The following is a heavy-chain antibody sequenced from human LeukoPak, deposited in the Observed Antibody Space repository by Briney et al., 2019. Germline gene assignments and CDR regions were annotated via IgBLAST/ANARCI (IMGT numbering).Heavy chain of an antibody. D-gene: IGHD1-7*01. CDR3: ARRSLTGTTVN. CDR1: GGSFSGYY. CDR2: MNHSGST. J-gene: IGHJ4*02. V-gene: IGHV4-34*01. Sequence: SETLSLTCAVYGGSFSGYYWRWIRQPPGKGREWIGEMNHSGSTNYNTSLKRRVNISVEKSKKQFALKRSYVAAADTAVYYCARRSLTGTTVNWGQGTLVTASS.